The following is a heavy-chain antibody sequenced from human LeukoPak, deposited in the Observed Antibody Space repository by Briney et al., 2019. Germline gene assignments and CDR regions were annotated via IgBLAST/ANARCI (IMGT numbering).Heavy chain of an antibody. J-gene: IGHJ4*02. Sequence: GGSLRLSCAASGVTFSDYDMHWVRQATGKGLEWVSAIGTAGDTYYTGSVKGRFTISRENAKNSLYLQMNSLRAGDTAVYYCARVAKERVGGVYYFDYWGQGTLVTVSS. CDR1: GVTFSDYD. V-gene: IGHV3-13*01. CDR2: IGTAGDT. CDR3: ARVAKERVGGVYYFDY. D-gene: IGHD1-1*01.